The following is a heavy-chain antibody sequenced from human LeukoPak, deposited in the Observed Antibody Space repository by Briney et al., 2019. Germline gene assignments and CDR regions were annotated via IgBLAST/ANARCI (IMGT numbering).Heavy chain of an antibody. Sequence: SETLSLTCAVYGGSFSGYYWSWIRQPPGKGLEWIGEINHSGSTNYNPSLKSRVTMSVDTSKNQFSLKLSSVTAADTAVYYCARSTPAFDIWGQGTMVTVSS. CDR1: GGSFSGYY. J-gene: IGHJ3*02. CDR3: ARSTPAFDI. CDR2: INHSGST. V-gene: IGHV4-34*01.